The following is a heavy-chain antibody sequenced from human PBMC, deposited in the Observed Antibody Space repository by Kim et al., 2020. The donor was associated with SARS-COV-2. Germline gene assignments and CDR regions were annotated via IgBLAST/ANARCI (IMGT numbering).Heavy chain of an antibody. D-gene: IGHD5-12*01. CDR2: IIPIFGIA. J-gene: IGHJ5*02. V-gene: IGHV1-69*04. CDR3: AREKPVEMATNWGSNRKGIGP. Sequence: SVKVSCKASGGTFSSYAISWVRQAPGQGLEWMGRIIPIFGIANYAQKFQGRVTITADKSTSTAYMELSSLRSEDTAVYYCAREKPVEMATNWGSNRKGIGPWGQGTLVTVSS. CDR1: GGTFSSYA.